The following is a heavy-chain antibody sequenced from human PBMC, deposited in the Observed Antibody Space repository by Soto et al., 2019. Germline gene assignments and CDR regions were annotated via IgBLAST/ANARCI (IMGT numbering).Heavy chain of an antibody. CDR1: GVTFRSSA. J-gene: IGHJ5*02. Sequence: GCCPKLACAACGVTFRSSAMAWFRQAPGKGREWVSDISGSGGSTYYADSVKGRFTISRDNSKNTLYLQMNSLRAEDTAVYYCAKEGPPVVVVDATRGNWFDPWGQGTLGTLPS. CDR3: AKEGPPVVVVDATRGNWFDP. CDR2: ISGSGGST. V-gene: IGHV3-23*01. D-gene: IGHD2-15*01.